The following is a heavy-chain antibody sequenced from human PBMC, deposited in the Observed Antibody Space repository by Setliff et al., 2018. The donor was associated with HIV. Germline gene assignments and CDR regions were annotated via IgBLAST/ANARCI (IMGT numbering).Heavy chain of an antibody. V-gene: IGHV1-8*02. Sequence: ASVKVSCKASGGTFSSYAISWVRQAPGQGLEWMGGIIPILGHTNYAQNFLGRVTMTRNTSISTAYMELSSLRSEDTAVYYCARGFPRGAGYYIWGQGTLVTVSS. CDR3: ARGFPRGAGYYI. CDR2: IIPILGHT. CDR1: GGTFSSYA. D-gene: IGHD3-9*01. J-gene: IGHJ4*02.